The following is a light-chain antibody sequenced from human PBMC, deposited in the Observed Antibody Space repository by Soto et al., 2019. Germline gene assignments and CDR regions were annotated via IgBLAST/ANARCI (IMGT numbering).Light chain of an antibody. CDR1: SSDVGGYNY. V-gene: IGLV2-14*01. CDR2: DVS. Sequence: QSALTQPASVSGSPGQSITISCTGTSSDVGGYNYVSWYQQHPGKAPKLIIYDVSNRPSGVSNRFSGSKSGNTASLTISRLQAEDEADYYCSSYTTSSPHVVFGGGTKLTVL. J-gene: IGLJ2*01. CDR3: SSYTTSSPHVV.